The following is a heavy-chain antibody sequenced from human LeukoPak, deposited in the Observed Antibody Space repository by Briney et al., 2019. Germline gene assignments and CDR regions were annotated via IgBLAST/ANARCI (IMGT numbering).Heavy chain of an antibody. CDR3: ARDLGGSYHTNPIDY. D-gene: IGHD1-26*01. V-gene: IGHV4-38-2*02. CDR2: IYHSGGT. Sequence: SETLSLTCSVSGYSISSGYYWGWIRQPPGKGLEWIGSIYHSGGTYYNPSLKSRVTISVDTSKNQFSLKLSSVTAADTAVYYCARDLGGSYHTNPIDYWGQGTLVTVSS. J-gene: IGHJ4*02. CDR1: GYSISSGYY.